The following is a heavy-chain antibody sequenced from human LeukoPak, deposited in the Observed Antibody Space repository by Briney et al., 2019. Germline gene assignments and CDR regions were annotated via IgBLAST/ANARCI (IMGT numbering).Heavy chain of an antibody. V-gene: IGHV4-34*01. D-gene: IGHD1-7*01. Sequence: SETLSLTCAVYGGSFSGYYWSWIRQPPGKGREWIGEINHSGSTTYNPSLKSRVTISVDTSKNQFSLKLSSVTAADTAVYYCARPRRTHAFDIWGQGAMVTASS. J-gene: IGHJ3*02. CDR3: ARPRRTHAFDI. CDR1: GGSFSGYY. CDR2: INHSGST.